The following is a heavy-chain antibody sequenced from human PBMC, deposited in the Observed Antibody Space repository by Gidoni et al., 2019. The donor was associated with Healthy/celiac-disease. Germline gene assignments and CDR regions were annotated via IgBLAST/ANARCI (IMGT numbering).Heavy chain of an antibody. V-gene: IGHV4-34*01. Sequence: QVQLQQRGAGLLKPSETLSLTCAVYGGSFRGYYWSWIRQPPGKGLEWIGEINHSGSTNYTPSLKSRVTISVDTSKNQFSLKLSSVTAADTAVYYCARDAYYYDSSGYYWGFDYWGQGTLVTVSS. J-gene: IGHJ4*02. CDR3: ARDAYYYDSSGYYWGFDY. CDR2: INHSGST. CDR1: GGSFRGYY. D-gene: IGHD3-22*01.